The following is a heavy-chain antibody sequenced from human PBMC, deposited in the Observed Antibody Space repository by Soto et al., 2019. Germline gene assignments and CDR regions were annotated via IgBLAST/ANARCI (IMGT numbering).Heavy chain of an antibody. D-gene: IGHD1-1*01. J-gene: IGHJ4*02. V-gene: IGHV1-18*01. CDR2: ISAHNGNA. CDR3: AKGRYGDY. CDR1: GYTFTSYG. Sequence: QVHLVQSGAEVKKPGASVKVSCKASGYTFTSYGITWVRQAPGQGLEWMGWISAHNGNADYAQKLQGRVIVTRDTSTSTAYMELRSLRSDDTAVYYCAKGRYGDYWGQGALVTVSS.